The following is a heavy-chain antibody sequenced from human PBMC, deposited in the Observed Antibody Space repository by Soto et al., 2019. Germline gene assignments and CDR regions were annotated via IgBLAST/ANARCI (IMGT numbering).Heavy chain of an antibody. V-gene: IGHV3-48*02. CDR1: GFTFSSYS. D-gene: IGHD2-15*01. Sequence: PGGSLRLSCAASGFTFSSYSMNWVRQAPGKGLEWMSYIGGRSDTISYSDSVKCRFSISRDNAKNSLYLQINNLRDEDTAVYYCARGSQWGFDFWGQGALVTVSS. J-gene: IGHJ4*02. CDR2: IGGRSDTI. CDR3: ARGSQWGFDF.